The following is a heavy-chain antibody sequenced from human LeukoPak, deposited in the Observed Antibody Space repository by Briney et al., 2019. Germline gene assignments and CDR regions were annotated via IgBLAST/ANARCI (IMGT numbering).Heavy chain of an antibody. V-gene: IGHV1-18*01. CDR1: GYTFSNYG. Sequence: ASVKVSCKASGYTFSNYGIGWVRQAPGQGLEWMGWISAYNGKTNYAQKLRDRVTMTRDTSTSTAYMELRSLRSDDTAVYYCARSLGRFGEMYDAFDIWGQGTMVTLSS. J-gene: IGHJ3*02. CDR2: ISAYNGKT. CDR3: ARSLGRFGEMYDAFDI. D-gene: IGHD3-10*01.